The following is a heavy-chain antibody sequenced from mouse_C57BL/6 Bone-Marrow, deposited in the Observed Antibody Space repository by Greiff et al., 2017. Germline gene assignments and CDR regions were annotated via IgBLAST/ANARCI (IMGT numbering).Heavy chain of an antibody. Sequence: VQLQQPGAELVKPGASVKLSCKASGYTFTSYWMQWVKPRPGQGLEWIGEIDPSDSYTTYNQKFKGKATLTVDTSSSTAYMQLSSLTSEDSAVYYCARWTIYYYGSSYVNYFDYWGQGTTLTVSS. J-gene: IGHJ2*01. CDR3: ARWTIYYYGSSYVNYFDY. CDR2: IDPSDSYT. D-gene: IGHD1-1*01. CDR1: GYTFTSYW. V-gene: IGHV1-50*01.